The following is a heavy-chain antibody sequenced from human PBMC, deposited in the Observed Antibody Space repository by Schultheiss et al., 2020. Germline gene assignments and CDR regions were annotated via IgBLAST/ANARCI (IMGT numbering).Heavy chain of an antibody. V-gene: IGHV4-61*02. J-gene: IGHJ5*02. Sequence: LRLSCTVSGGSISSGSYYWSWIRQPAGKGLEWIGRIYTSGSTNYNPSLKSRVTISVDTSKNQFSLKLSSVTAADTAVYYCARDVTTDNWFDPWGQGTLVTVSS. CDR2: IYTSGST. D-gene: IGHD4-17*01. CDR3: ARDVTTDNWFDP. CDR1: GGSISSGSYY.